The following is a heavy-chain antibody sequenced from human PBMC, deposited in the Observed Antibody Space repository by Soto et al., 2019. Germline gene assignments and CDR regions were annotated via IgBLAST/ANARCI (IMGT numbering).Heavy chain of an antibody. D-gene: IGHD1-1*01. J-gene: IGHJ4*02. V-gene: IGHV3-30*04. CDR3: ARELERVFDY. Sequence: GGSLRLSCAASGFTFSSYAMHWVRQAPGKGLEWVAVIAYDGRNKYYADSVKGRFTISRDNSKNTLYLQVNSLRIEDTAVYYCARELERVFDYWGQGTLVTVSS. CDR2: IAYDGRNK. CDR1: GFTFSSYA.